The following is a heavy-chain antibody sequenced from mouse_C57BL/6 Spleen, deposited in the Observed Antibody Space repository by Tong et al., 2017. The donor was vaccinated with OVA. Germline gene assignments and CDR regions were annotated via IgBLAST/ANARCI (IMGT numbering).Heavy chain of an antibody. CDR2: IYPGDGDT. D-gene: IGHD3-2*02. CDR1: GYAFSSYW. V-gene: IGHV1-80*01. Sequence: VQLQESGAELVKPGASVKISYKASGYAFSSYWMNWVKQRPGKGLEWIGQIYPGDGDTNYNGKFKGKATLTADKSSSTAYMQLSSLTSEDSAVYFCARGRTAQATGFAYWGQGTLVTVSA. CDR3: ARGRTAQATGFAY. J-gene: IGHJ3*01.